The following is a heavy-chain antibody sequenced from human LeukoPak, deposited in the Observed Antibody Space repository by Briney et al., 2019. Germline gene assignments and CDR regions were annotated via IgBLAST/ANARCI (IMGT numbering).Heavy chain of an antibody. V-gene: IGHV3-7*01. CDR1: GFTFSSYW. Sequence: GGSLRLSCAASGFTFSSYWMSWVRQAPGKGLEWVANIKQDGSEKYYVDSVKGRFTISRDNAKNSLYLQMNSLRAEDTAVYYCARSARGYYYDSSGYYSPLFDYWGQGTLVTASS. D-gene: IGHD3-22*01. CDR2: IKQDGSEK. J-gene: IGHJ4*02. CDR3: ARSARGYYYDSSGYYSPLFDY.